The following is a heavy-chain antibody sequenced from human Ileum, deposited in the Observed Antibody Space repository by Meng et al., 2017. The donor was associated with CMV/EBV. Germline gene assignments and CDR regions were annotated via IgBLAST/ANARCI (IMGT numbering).Heavy chain of an antibody. J-gene: IGHJ4*02. Sequence: ISSGGYYWSWISKPPGKGLEWIGYIYYSGSTYYNPSLKSRVTISVDTPKNQFSLKLSSVTAADTAVYYCARGAYYYDSSGYWVAFDYWGQGTLVTVSS. CDR1: ISSGGYY. CDR2: IYYSGST. D-gene: IGHD3-22*01. V-gene: IGHV4-30-4*01. CDR3: ARGAYYYDSSGYWVAFDY.